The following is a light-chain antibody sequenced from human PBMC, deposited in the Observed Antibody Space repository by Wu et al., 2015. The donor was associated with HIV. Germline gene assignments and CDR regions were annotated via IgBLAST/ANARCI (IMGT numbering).Light chain of an antibody. CDR2: KAS. J-gene: IGKJ2*01. Sequence: DIQMTQSPSTLSASVGDRVTITCRASQSISSWLAWYQQKPGKAPNLLIYKASSLQSGVPSRFSGSGSGTDFTLTISSLQPDDFAIYFCQQYNSHPGTFGQGTKVEIK. V-gene: IGKV1-5*03. CDR1: QSISSW. CDR3: QQYNSHPGT.